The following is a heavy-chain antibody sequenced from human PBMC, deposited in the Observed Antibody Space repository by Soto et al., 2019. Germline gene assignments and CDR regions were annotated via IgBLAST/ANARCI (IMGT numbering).Heavy chain of an antibody. CDR2: VSPYNGNR. Sequence: KVSCKASGYTFTSYGISWVRQAPGRGLEWMGWVSPYNGNRNYAEKVQGRVTMTTDTSTSTAYMELRSLKSDDTAVYYCARRYGDPSSASGFDYWGQGTQVTVTS. D-gene: IGHD4-17*01. J-gene: IGHJ4*02. V-gene: IGHV1-18*01. CDR1: GYTFTSYG. CDR3: ARRYGDPSSASGFDY.